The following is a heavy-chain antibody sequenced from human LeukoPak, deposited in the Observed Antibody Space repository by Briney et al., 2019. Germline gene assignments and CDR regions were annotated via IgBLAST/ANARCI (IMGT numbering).Heavy chain of an antibody. V-gene: IGHV4-59*10. CDR3: ARAIITMVRGVSAPNWFDP. CDR2: IYTSGST. CDR1: GGSFSGYY. J-gene: IGHJ5*02. Sequence: SETLSLTCAVYGGSFSGYYWSWIRQPAGKGLEWIGRIYTSGSTNYNPSLKSRVTISVDTSKNQFSLKLSSVTAADTAVYYCARAIITMVRGVSAPNWFDPWGQGTLVTVSS. D-gene: IGHD3-10*01.